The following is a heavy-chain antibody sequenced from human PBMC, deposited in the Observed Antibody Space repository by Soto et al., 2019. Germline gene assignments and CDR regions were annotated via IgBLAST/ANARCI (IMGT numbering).Heavy chain of an antibody. CDR1: GDSINNYF. J-gene: IGHJ6*02. CDR3: ARARQRDTGRGLDV. D-gene: IGHD5-18*01. V-gene: IGHV4-59*01. Sequence: QVQLQESGPGLVKPSETMSLTCTISGDSINNYFWNWIRQTPGKGLEWIGYISYSGSTSYNPSLQSRVTISSDTSKNHFSLKLSSVTAADTAVYYCARARQRDTGRGLDVWGQETTVTVSS. CDR2: ISYSGST.